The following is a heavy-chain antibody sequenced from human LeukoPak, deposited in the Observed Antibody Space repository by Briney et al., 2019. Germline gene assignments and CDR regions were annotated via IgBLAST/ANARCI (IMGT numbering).Heavy chain of an antibody. D-gene: IGHD5-18*01. Sequence: ASVKVSCKASGYTFTSYDVNWVRQATGQGPEWMGWMNGNTGNTGYAQKFQGRVTMTRDTSISTAYMELSSLSSDDTAIYYCARGNSYGSPYGMDVWGQGTTVTASS. J-gene: IGHJ6*02. CDR1: GYTFTSYD. CDR3: ARGNSYGSPYGMDV. CDR2: MNGNTGNT. V-gene: IGHV1-8*01.